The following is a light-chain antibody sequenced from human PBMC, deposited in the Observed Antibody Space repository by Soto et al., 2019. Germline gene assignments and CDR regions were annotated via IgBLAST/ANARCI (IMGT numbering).Light chain of an antibody. V-gene: IGLV1-40*01. J-gene: IGLJ3*02. CDR3: QSYDSSLSAL. CDR2: GNS. Sequence: QSVLTQPPSVSGAPGQRVTISCTGSSSNIGAGYDVHWYQQLPGTAPKLLIYGNSNRPSGVPDRFSGSKSGTSASLTITGXXXXXXXXXXCQSYDSSLSALFGGGTKLT. CDR1: SSNIGAGYD.